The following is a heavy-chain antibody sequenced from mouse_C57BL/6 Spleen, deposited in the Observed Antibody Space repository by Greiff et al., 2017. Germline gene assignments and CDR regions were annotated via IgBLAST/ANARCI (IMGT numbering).Heavy chain of an antibody. CDR2: INPSTGGT. V-gene: IGHV1-42*01. Sequence: VQLQQSGPELVKPGASVKISCKASGYSFTGYYMNWVKQSPEKSLEWIGEINPSTGGTTYNQKFKAKATLTVDKSSSTAYMQLKSLTSEDSAVYYCASHYYGSSWYFDVWGTGTTVTVSS. CDR1: GYSFTGYY. CDR3: ASHYYGSSWYFDV. D-gene: IGHD1-1*01. J-gene: IGHJ1*03.